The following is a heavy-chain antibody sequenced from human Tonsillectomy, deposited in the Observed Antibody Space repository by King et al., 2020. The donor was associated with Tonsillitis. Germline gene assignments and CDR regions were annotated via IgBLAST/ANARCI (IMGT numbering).Heavy chain of an antibody. CDR1: GYRFATYW. V-gene: IGHV5-51*01. D-gene: IGHD3-10*01. J-gene: IGHJ4*02. CDR3: AGLRGHDLDY. CDR2: IYPDDSDT. Sequence: VQLVESGAEVKKPGESLKISCKGSGYRFATYWIAWVRQMPGKGLEWMGIIYPDDSDTRYSPSFQGQVTISADKSINTAYLQWSSLKASDTAIYYCAGLRGHDLDYWGQGTLATVSS.